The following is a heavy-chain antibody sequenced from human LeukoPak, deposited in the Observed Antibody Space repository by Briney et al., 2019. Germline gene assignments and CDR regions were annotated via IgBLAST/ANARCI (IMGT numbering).Heavy chain of an antibody. CDR1: GFTFSSYG. J-gene: IGHJ6*03. Sequence: GGSLRLSCAASGFTFSSYGMHWVRRAPGKGLEWVAVIWYDGSNKYYADSVKGRFTISRDNSKNTLYLQMNSLRAEDTAVYYCAKDSSLSMDVWGKGTTVTVSS. D-gene: IGHD6-13*01. CDR3: AKDSSLSMDV. CDR2: IWYDGSNK. V-gene: IGHV3-33*06.